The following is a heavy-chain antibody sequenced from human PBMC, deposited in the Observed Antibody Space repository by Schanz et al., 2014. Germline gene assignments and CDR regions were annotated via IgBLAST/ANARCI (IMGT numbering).Heavy chain of an antibody. CDR1: GFTFRNYA. J-gene: IGHJ6*02. V-gene: IGHV3-23*01. D-gene: IGHD3-10*01. CDR2: ISGSGRDT. Sequence: VQLLESGGGLVQPGGSLKLSCSASGFTFRNYALSWVRQAPGKGPEWFSAISGSGRDTYYAASVKGRFIISRDSSKNTLFLQMNSLRAEDTAVYYCRLWFGELYYGMDVWGQGTTVTVSS. CDR3: RLWFGELYYGMDV.